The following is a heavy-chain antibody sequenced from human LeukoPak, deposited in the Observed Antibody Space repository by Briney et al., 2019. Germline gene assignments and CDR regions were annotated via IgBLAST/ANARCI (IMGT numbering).Heavy chain of an antibody. J-gene: IGHJ4*02. V-gene: IGHV4-34*01. CDR1: SGSFNSYF. D-gene: IGHD7-27*01. CDR2: LSESGGT. CDR3: ARDLLGRGDCFDY. Sequence: PSETLSLTCAVYSGSFNSYFWSWIRQVPGKGLEWIAELSESGGTNYNPSLKSRVTISVDTSKNQFSLKLSSVTAADTAVYYCARDLLGRGDCFDYWGQGTLVTVSS.